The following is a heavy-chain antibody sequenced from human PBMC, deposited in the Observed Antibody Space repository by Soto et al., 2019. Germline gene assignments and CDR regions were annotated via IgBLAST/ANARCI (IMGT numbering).Heavy chain of an antibody. D-gene: IGHD6-6*01. J-gene: IGHJ4*02. CDR2: ISSNGGST. CDR1: GFTFRSYA. V-gene: IGHV3-64D*06. CDR3: VKESPSRAALGPSLFDY. Sequence: LIRSCSASGFTFRSYAMHWVGQAPGKGLEYVSAISSNGGSTYYAVSVKGRFTISRDNSKNTLYLQISSLSAEDTAMYYCVKESPSRAALGPSLFDYWGQGTLVTVSS.